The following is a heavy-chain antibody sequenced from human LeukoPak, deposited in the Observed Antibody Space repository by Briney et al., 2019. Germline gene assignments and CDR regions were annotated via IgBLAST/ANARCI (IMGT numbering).Heavy chain of an antibody. CDR2: ISAYNGNT. J-gene: IGHJ4*02. CDR3: ARDLSSSYYYVFDY. CDR1: GYTFTSFG. V-gene: IGHV1-18*01. Sequence: ASVKVSCKASGYTFTSFGIIWVRQAPGQGLEWMGWISAYNGNTIYAQMLQGRVTMTTDTSTSTAYMELRSLRSDDTAVYYCARDLSSSYYYVFDYWGQGTLVTVSS. D-gene: IGHD3-22*01.